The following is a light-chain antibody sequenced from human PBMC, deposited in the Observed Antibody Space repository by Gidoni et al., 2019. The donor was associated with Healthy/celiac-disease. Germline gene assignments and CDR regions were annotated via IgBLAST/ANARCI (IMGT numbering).Light chain of an antibody. CDR1: QGISSA. CDR3: QQFNNYPLT. J-gene: IGKJ4*01. V-gene: IGKV1D-13*01. Sequence: AIQLTQSPSSLSASVGDRVTITCRASQGISSALAWYQQKTGKAPKLLIYDASSLESGVPSRVSGSGSGTDFTLTISSLQPEDFATYYGQQFNNYPLTFGGGTKVEIK. CDR2: DAS.